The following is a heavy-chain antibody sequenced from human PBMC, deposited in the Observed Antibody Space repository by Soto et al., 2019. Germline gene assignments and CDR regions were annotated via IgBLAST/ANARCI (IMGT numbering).Heavy chain of an antibody. CDR1: GCTFSGYW. CDR2: INQDGSEK. CDR3: GANMDV. Sequence: GGSLRLSCAASGCTFSGYWMSWVRQAPGKGLEWVANINQDGSEKNYVDSVKGRFTISRDNAKNSLSLQMNSLRAEDTAVYYCGANMDVWGQGTTVTVSS. J-gene: IGHJ6*02. V-gene: IGHV3-7*02.